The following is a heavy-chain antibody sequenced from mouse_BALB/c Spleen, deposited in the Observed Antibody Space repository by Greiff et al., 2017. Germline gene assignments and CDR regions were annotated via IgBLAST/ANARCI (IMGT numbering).Heavy chain of an antibody. CDR2: INPSNGGT. Sequence: QVHVKQSGAELVKPGASVKLSCKASGYTFTSYYMYWVKQRPGQGLEWIGEINPSNGGTNFNEKFKSKATLTVDKSSSTAYMQLSSLTSEDSAVYYCTRGGYYGSSYEGAMDYWGQGTSVTVSS. V-gene: IGHV1S81*02. J-gene: IGHJ4*01. D-gene: IGHD1-1*01. CDR1: GYTFTSYY. CDR3: TRGGYYGSSYEGAMDY.